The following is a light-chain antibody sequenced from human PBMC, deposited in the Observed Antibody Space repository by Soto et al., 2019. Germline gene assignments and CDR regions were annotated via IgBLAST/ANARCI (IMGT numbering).Light chain of an antibody. V-gene: IGKV3-20*01. CDR3: QQYGSSPRT. Sequence: EIVLTHSPGTLSLSPCERAALSCSASQSVSNNYLAWYQQKPGQAPRLLIYGASNRATGTPDRFSGSGSGTDFTLTISRLEPEDFAVYYCQQYGSSPRTFGQGTKVDIK. J-gene: IGKJ1*01. CDR1: QSVSNNY. CDR2: GAS.